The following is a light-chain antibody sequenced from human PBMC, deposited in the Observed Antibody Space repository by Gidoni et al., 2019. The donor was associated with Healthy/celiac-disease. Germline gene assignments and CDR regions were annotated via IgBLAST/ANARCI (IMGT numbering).Light chain of an antibody. J-gene: IGKJ2*01. CDR1: QSVSSSY. CDR2: GAS. Sequence: EIVLTQSPGTLSLSPGERATLSCRASQSVSSSYLAWYQQKPCQAPRLLIDGASSRATGIPDRFSGSGSGTDFTLTISRLEPADFAVYYCQQYGSSPPTFGQGTKLEIK. V-gene: IGKV3-20*01. CDR3: QQYGSSPPT.